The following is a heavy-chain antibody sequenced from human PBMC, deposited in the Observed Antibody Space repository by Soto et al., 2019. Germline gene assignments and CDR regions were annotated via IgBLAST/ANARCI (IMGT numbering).Heavy chain of an antibody. D-gene: IGHD2-21*02. CDR1: GFTFSSYA. J-gene: IGHJ4*02. CDR2: ISGSGGGT. V-gene: IGHV3-23*01. CDR3: ANDPVIDVVTGLSEY. Sequence: PGGSLRLSCAACGFTFSSYAMTWVRQAPGKGLEWVSSISGSGGGTYYADSVKGRFTISRDNSENTLSLQMNSLRVEDTAVYYCANDPVIDVVTGLSEYWGQGTLVTVSS.